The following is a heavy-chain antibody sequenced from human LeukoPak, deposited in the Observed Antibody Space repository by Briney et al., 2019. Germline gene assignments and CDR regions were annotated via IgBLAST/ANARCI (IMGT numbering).Heavy chain of an antibody. Sequence: GGTLRLSCAASGFAFDIHGMNWVRQAPGKGLEWVSGIIPSGSTTYYADSVKGRFTISRDNSKNTVYLQINSLRDEDTAVYYCARDRGWMQFEDWGQGTLVTVSS. V-gene: IGHV3-23*01. J-gene: IGHJ4*02. CDR1: GFAFDIHG. CDR3: ARDRGWMQFED. CDR2: IIPSGSTT. D-gene: IGHD3-10*01.